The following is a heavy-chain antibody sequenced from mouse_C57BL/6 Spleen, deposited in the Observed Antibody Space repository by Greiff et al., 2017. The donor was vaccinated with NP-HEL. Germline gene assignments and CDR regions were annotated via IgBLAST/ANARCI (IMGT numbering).Heavy chain of an antibody. Sequence: EVQLVESGGGLVKPGGSLKLSCAASGFTFSDYGMHWVRQAPEKGLEWVAYISSGSSTIYYADTVKGRFPISRDNAKNTLFLQMTSLRSEDTAMYYCAIITTVVATRYFDVWGTGTTVTVSS. CDR3: AIITTVVATRYFDV. J-gene: IGHJ1*03. D-gene: IGHD1-1*01. CDR1: GFTFSDYG. V-gene: IGHV5-17*01. CDR2: ISSGSSTI.